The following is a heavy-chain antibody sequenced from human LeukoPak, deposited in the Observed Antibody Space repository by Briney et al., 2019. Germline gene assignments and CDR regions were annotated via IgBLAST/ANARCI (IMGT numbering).Heavy chain of an antibody. V-gene: IGHV4-39*07. CDR1: GGSISSSSYY. D-gene: IGHD4-11*01. J-gene: IGHJ6*02. Sequence: SETLSLTCTVSGGSISSSSYYWGWIRQPPGKGLEWVGSIYYSGSTYYNPSLKSRVTISVDTSKNQFSLKLSSVTAADTAVYYCARTTVTTRKYYGMDVWGQGTTVTVSS. CDR3: ARTTVTTRKYYGMDV. CDR2: IYYSGST.